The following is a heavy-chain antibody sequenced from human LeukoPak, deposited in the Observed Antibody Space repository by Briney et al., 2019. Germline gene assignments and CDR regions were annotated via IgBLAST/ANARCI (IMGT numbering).Heavy chain of an antibody. Sequence: ASVKVSCKASGYTFTSYGISWVRQAPGQGLEWMGWISGYNGNTNYAQKLQGRVTMTTDTSTSTAYMELRSLRSDDTAVYYCARDLKRGYSSGRYSWGTGSSNDYWGQGILATVSS. V-gene: IGHV1-18*01. D-gene: IGHD6-19*01. CDR1: GYTFTSYG. CDR2: ISGYNGNT. CDR3: ARDLKRGYSSGRYSWGTGSSNDY. J-gene: IGHJ4*02.